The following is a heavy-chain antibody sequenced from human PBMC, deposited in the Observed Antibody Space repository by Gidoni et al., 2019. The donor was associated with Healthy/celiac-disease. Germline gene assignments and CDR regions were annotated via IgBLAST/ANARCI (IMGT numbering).Heavy chain of an antibody. CDR1: GFTLSSYA. D-gene: IGHD6-19*01. V-gene: IGHV3-30-3*01. CDR3: ARDGTAGYSSGWWGAYFDY. Sequence: QVQLVESGGGVVQPGRSLRLPCSASGFTLSSYAMHWVRQAPGKGLEWVAVISYDGSNKYYADSVKGRFTISRDNSKNTLYLQMNSLRAEDTAVYYCARDGTAGYSSGWWGAYFDYWGQGTLVTVSS. CDR2: ISYDGSNK. J-gene: IGHJ4*02.